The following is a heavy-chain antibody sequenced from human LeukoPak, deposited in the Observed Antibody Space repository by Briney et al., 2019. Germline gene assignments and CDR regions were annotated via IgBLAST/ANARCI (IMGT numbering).Heavy chain of an antibody. CDR2: IYYSGST. J-gene: IGHJ5*02. D-gene: IGHD5-24*01. V-gene: IGHV4-31*03. CDR1: GGSISSGGYY. Sequence: SETLSLTCTVSGGSISSGGYYWSWIRQLPGKGLEWIGYIYYSGSTYYSPSFKSRVSISVATSKNRFSLRLSSVTAADTAVYYCARDRDDSWFDPWGQGTLVTVSS. CDR3: ARDRDDSWFDP.